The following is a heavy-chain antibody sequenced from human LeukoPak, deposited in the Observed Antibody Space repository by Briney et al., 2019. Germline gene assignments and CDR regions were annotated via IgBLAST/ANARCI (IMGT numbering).Heavy chain of an antibody. CDR2: ISSSGSTI. J-gene: IGHJ4*02. CDR1: GFTFSSYE. CDR3: ARGGIAVAEFYFDY. V-gene: IGHV3-48*03. Sequence: GGSLRLSCAASGFTFSSYEMNWVRQAPGKGLEWVSHISSSGSTIYYADSVKGRFTISRDNAKNSLYLQMNSLRAEDTAVYYCARGGIAVAEFYFDYWGQGTLVTVSS. D-gene: IGHD6-19*01.